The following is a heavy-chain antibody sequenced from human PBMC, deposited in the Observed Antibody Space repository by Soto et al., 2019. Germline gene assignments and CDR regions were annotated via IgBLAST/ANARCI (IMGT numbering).Heavy chain of an antibody. J-gene: IGHJ4*02. CDR2: VNPNNGAT. CDR1: GYTFSNYD. D-gene: IGHD3-10*01. V-gene: IGHV1-8*01. CDR3: AKVSRKGSAIDFDY. Sequence: QVQLVQSGAELKKPGASVKVSCKASGYTFSNYDMNWVRQATGQGPEWIGWVNPNNGATGYAQKFQGRVTLTTDISTTTAYMELTSLRSEDTAIYYCAKVSRKGSAIDFDYWSQGTLITVSS.